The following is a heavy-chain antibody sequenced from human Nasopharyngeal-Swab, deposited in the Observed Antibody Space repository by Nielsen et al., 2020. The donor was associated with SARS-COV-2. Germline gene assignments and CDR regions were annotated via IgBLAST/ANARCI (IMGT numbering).Heavy chain of an antibody. CDR3: ARDRGVAPSNYVDY. D-gene: IGHD3-10*01. V-gene: IGHV3-20*04. J-gene: IGHJ4*02. CDR1: GFIFDDYG. Sequence: GESLKISCAASGFIFDDYGMSWVRQAPGKGLEWVSAIKWNGGSTVYADSVKGRFTISRDNAQNSLFLQMNSLRVEDTAFYYCARDRGVAPSNYVDYWGQGTLVTVSS. CDR2: IKWNGGST.